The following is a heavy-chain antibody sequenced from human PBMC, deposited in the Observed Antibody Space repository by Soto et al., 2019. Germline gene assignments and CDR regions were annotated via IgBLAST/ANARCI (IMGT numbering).Heavy chain of an antibody. CDR2: IYYSGST. V-gene: IGHV4-31*03. J-gene: IGHJ2*01. D-gene: IGHD3-10*01. CDR1: GGSISSGTYY. CDR3: AREIMVREVITYWYFDL. Sequence: PSETLSLTCPVSGGSISSGTYYWSWIRQHPGKGLEWIGYIYYSGSTYYNPSLKSRVTISVDTSKNQFSLKLSSVTAADTAVYYCAREIMVREVITYWYFDLWGRGTLVTVSS.